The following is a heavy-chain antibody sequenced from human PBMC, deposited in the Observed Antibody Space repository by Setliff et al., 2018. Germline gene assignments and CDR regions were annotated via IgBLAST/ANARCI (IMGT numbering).Heavy chain of an antibody. CDR1: GGSISTYY. J-gene: IGHJ4*02. Sequence: SETLSLTCTVSGGSISTYYWSWIRQSPGKGLEWIGYVYYSGSATYNPSLKSRVTISVDTSKNQFSLKVRSVTAADTAVYYCARAFDSSGYYGESHTHYFDNWGQGTLVTVSS. D-gene: IGHD3-22*01. CDR3: ARAFDSSGYYGESHTHYFDN. V-gene: IGHV4-59*01. CDR2: VYYSGSA.